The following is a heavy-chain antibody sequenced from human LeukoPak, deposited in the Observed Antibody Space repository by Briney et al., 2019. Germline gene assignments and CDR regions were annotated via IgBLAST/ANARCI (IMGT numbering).Heavy chain of an antibody. CDR3: ASRSGYDPYYFDY. CDR1: GFTFSNYG. D-gene: IGHD3-22*01. Sequence: GASVKVSCKVSGFTFSNYGVSWVRQAPGQGLEWMGWIRANSGSTNYAQTLQDRVTMTTDTSTSTVYLELRSLRSGDTAVYFCASRSGYDPYYFDYWGQGTLVTVSS. V-gene: IGHV1-18*01. J-gene: IGHJ4*02. CDR2: IRANSGST.